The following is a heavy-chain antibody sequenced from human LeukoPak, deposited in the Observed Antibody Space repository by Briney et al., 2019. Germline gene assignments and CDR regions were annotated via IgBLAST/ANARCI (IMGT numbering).Heavy chain of an antibody. J-gene: IGHJ4*02. D-gene: IGHD3-16*01. CDR2: MYYSGST. CDR3: ARHDVRGGNFFDF. V-gene: IGHV4-39*01. Sequence: PSETLSLTCTVSGGSINSRSYYWGWIRQPPGKGLEWIASMYYSGSTYFNPSLKSRVTISIDTSKNQFSLKLSSVTAADTAVYYCARHDVRGGNFFDFWGQGTLVTVSS. CDR1: GGSINSRSYY.